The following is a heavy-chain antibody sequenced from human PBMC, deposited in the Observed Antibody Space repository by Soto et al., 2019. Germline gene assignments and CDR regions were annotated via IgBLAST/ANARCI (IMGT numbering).Heavy chain of an antibody. CDR1: GFNFSNHW. V-gene: IGHV3-74*01. CDR2: VTSDGKSK. J-gene: IGHJ5*02. CDR3: ARESGDWPLNWFDP. Sequence: GGSLRLSCAASGFNFSNHWMHWVRQRPAEGLVWVSRVTSDGKSKAYAESVKGRFAISRDNAKNTLYLQMNGLTAEDTAVYYCARESGDWPLNWFDPWGQGTLVTVSS. D-gene: IGHD2-21*02.